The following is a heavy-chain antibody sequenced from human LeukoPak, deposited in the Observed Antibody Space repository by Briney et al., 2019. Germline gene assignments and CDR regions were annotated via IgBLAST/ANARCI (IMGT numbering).Heavy chain of an antibody. D-gene: IGHD3-10*01. J-gene: IGHJ4*02. CDR3: ARVGYSSSGNYYNDRGAFDY. CDR1: GDSFSYFY. V-gene: IGHV4-59*01. CDR2: IYYSGST. Sequence: SETLSLTCTVSGDSFSYFYWSWIRQPPGKGLEWIGYIYYSGSTNYNPSLKSRVTISVDTSKNQFSLKLSSVTAADTAVYYCARVGYSSSGNYYNDRGAFDYWGQGTLVTVSS.